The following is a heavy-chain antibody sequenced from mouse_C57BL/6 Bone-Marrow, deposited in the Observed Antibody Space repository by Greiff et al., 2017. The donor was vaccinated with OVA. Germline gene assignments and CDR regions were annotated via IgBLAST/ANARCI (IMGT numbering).Heavy chain of an antibody. D-gene: IGHD6-1*01. CDR1: GYSITSDY. Sequence: EVQLQQSGPGLAKPSQTLSLTCSVPGYSITSDYWNWIRKFPGNKLEYMGYISYSGSTYYNPSLKSRISITRDTSKNQYYLQLTSVTTEDTATYYCARWQPPDYYAMDYWGQGTSVTVSS. J-gene: IGHJ4*01. CDR2: ISYSGST. V-gene: IGHV3-8*01. CDR3: ARWQPPDYYAMDY.